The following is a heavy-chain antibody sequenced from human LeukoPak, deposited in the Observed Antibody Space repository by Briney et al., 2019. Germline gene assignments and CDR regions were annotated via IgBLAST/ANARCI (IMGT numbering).Heavy chain of an antibody. D-gene: IGHD2-21*01. CDR3: ARENIVAAYYYGMDV. CDR1: GFTFTTSG. J-gene: IGHJ6*02. Sequence: GGSLRLSCAVSGFTFTTSGMHWVRQAPGKGLEWVAFIQYDETDKFYADSVKGRFTISRDNSKNTLYLQMNSLRAEDTAVYYCARENIVAAYYYGMDVWGQGTTVTVSS. V-gene: IGHV3-30*02. CDR2: IQYDETDK.